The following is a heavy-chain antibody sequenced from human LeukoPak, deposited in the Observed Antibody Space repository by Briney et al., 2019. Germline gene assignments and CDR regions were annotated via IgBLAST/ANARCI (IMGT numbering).Heavy chain of an antibody. J-gene: IGHJ4*02. CDR2: IIPIFGTA. V-gene: IGHV1-69*13. CDR1: GGTFSSYA. Sequence: ASVKVSCKASGGTFSSYAISWVRQAPGQGLEWMGGIIPIFGTANYAQKFQGRVTITADESTSTAYMELSSLRSEDTAVYYCARSLRSGWYVYFDNWGQGTLVTVSS. D-gene: IGHD6-19*01. CDR3: ARSLRSGWYVYFDN.